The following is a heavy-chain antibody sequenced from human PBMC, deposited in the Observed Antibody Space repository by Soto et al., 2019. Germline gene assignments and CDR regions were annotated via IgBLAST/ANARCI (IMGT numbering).Heavy chain of an antibody. CDR3: ARDPLFDGDYVSGWFDP. CDR2: IYYSGST. V-gene: IGHV4-30-4*01. D-gene: IGHD4-17*01. J-gene: IGHJ5*02. CDR1: GGSISSGDYY. Sequence: QVQLQESGPGLVKPSQTLSLTCTVSGGSISSGDYYWSWIRQPPGKGLEWIGYIYYSGSTYYNPSLKSRVTIAVDTSKNQFSLKLSSVTAADTAVYYCARDPLFDGDYVSGWFDPWGQGTLVTVSS.